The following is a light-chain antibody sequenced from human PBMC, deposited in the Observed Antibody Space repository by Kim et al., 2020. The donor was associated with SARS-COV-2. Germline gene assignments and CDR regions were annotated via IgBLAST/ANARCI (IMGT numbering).Light chain of an antibody. V-gene: IGKV3-15*01. Sequence: VSPGEKATLSCRASQSVSSNLAWYQQKPGQAPRLLIYGASTRATGIPARFSGSGSGTEFTLTISSLQSEDFAVYYCQQYNNWPLTFGGGTKVDIK. J-gene: IGKJ4*01. CDR3: QQYNNWPLT. CDR1: QSVSSN. CDR2: GAS.